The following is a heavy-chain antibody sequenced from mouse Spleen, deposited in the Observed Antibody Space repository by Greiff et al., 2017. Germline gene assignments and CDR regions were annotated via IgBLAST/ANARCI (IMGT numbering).Heavy chain of an antibody. V-gene: IGHV1-80*01. J-gene: IGHJ2*01. CDR2: IYPGDGDT. Sequence: QVQLQQSGAELVKPGASVKISCKASGYAFSSYWMNWVQQRPGKGLEWIGQIYPGDGDTNYNGKFKGKATLTADKSSSTAYMQHVSLTSEDSAFYFCARSGFDYWGQGTTLTVSS. CDR3: ARSGFDY. CDR1: GYAFSSYW.